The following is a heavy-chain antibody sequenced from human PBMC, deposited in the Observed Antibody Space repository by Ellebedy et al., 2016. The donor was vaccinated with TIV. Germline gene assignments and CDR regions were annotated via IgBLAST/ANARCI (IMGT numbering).Heavy chain of an antibody. CDR2: IWYDGTNK. Sequence: GGSLRLSCAASGFTFSSYGMHWVRQAPGEGLEWVAVIWYDGTNKYYADSLKGRFAISRDNSKNTLFLQMNSLRAEDTAVYYCARDEVGATYLDYWGQGILVTVSS. CDR3: ARDEVGATYLDY. V-gene: IGHV3-33*01. CDR1: GFTFSSYG. J-gene: IGHJ4*02. D-gene: IGHD1-26*01.